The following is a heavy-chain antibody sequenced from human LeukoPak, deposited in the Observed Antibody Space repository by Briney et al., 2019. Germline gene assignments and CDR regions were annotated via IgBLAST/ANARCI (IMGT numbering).Heavy chain of an antibody. V-gene: IGHV4-4*07. CDR2: IYTSGST. J-gene: IGHJ5*02. CDR1: GGYISSYY. D-gene: IGHD3-22*01. CDR3: ARDSGNSSGYYGFDP. Sequence: SETLSLTCTVSGGYISSYYGSWIRQPAGKGLEWIGRIYTSGSTNYNPSFTSRVTTSVDKSKNPFSLKLSSVTAADTAVYYCARDSGNSSGYYGFDPWGQGTLVTVSS.